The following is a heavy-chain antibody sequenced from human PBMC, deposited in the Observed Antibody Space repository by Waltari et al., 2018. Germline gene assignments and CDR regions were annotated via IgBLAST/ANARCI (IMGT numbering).Heavy chain of an antibody. D-gene: IGHD2-21*01. J-gene: IGHJ5*02. V-gene: IGHV1-69*12. Sequence: QVQLVQSGAEVKKPGSSVKVSCKASGGTFSSYAISWVRQAPGQGLEWMGGIIPIFGTAHYAQKFQGRVTITADESTSTAYMELSSLRSEDTAVYYCARYLGITYCGGDCYFDPWGQGTLVTVSS. CDR2: IIPIFGTA. CDR3: ARYLGITYCGGDCYFDP. CDR1: GGTFSSYA.